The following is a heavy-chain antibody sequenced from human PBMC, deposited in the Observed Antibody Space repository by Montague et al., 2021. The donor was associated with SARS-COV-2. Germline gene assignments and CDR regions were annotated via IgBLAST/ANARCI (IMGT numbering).Heavy chain of an antibody. V-gene: IGHV4-34*01. D-gene: IGHD4-23*01. CDR1: GGSFSGHY. CDR2: INHSGTT. Sequence: SETLSLTCAVYGGSFSGHYWNWSRQSPGKGLEWNAEINHSGTTNYNFNPSLRSRVTISVDTSKSQFSLKLSSVTAADTGVYYCARWDPQTLSLIGWRGKSALDYWGQGTLVTVSS. CDR3: ARWDPQTLSLIGWRGKSALDY. J-gene: IGHJ4*01.